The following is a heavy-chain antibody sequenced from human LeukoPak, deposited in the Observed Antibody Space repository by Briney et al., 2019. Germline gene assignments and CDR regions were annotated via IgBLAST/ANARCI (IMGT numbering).Heavy chain of an antibody. J-gene: IGHJ4*02. CDR2: ISGSGTT. CDR1: GFTFSSFA. D-gene: IGHD1-14*01. V-gene: IGHV3-23*01. Sequence: GGSLRLSCAASGFTFSSFAMSWVRQAPGMGLEWVSAISGSGTTFYADSVKGRFTISRDNSKNTLYLQMNSLRAEDTAVYYCAKQEIAGWYYFDYWGQGTLVTVSS. CDR3: AKQEIAGWYYFDY.